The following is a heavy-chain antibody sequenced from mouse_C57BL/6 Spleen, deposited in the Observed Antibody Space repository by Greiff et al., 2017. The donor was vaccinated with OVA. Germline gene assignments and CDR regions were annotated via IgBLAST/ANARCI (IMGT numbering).Heavy chain of an antibody. CDR2: IDPSDSYT. D-gene: IGHD1-1*01. J-gene: IGHJ3*01. V-gene: IGHV1-69*01. CDR3: ASPITTVSAGFAY. Sequence: QVQLQQPGAELVMPGASVKLSCKASGYTFTSYWMHWVKQRPGQGLEWIGEIDPSDSYTNYNQKFKGKSTLTVDKSSSTAYMQLSSLTSADSAVYYCASPITTVSAGFAYWGQGTLVTVSA. CDR1: GYTFTSYW.